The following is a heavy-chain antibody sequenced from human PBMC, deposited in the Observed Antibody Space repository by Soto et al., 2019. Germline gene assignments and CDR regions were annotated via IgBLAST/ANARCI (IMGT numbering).Heavy chain of an antibody. Sequence: PSETLSLTCTVSGGSISSADYYWSWIRQPPGKGLEWIGHIFNSGSTYYNPSLQSRVTISVDTSKNQLSLKVRSVTAADTAVYFCARAPYYYDRSGYYSAFDYWGQGTLVTVSS. V-gene: IGHV4-30-4*01. CDR2: IFNSGST. J-gene: IGHJ4*02. CDR1: GGSISSADYY. CDR3: ARAPYYYDRSGYYSAFDY. D-gene: IGHD3-22*01.